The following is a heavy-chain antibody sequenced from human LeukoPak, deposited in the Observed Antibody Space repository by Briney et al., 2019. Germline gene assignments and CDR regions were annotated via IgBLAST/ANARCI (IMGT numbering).Heavy chain of an antibody. V-gene: IGHV1-69*13. J-gene: IGHJ6*02. CDR2: IIPIFGTA. CDR1: GGTFSSYA. CDR3: ARSSDQQLASAYYYYGMDV. D-gene: IGHD6-13*01. Sequence: SVKVSCKASGGTFSSYAISWVRQAPGQGLEWMGGIIPIFGTANYAQKFQGRVTITADESTSTAYMELSSLRSEDTAVYYCARSSDQQLASAYYYYGMDVWGQGTTVTDSS.